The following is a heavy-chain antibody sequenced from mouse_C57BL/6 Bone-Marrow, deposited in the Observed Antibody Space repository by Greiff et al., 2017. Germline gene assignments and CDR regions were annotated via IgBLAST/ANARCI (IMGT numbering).Heavy chain of an antibody. CDR3: ARGGGGRFDY. CDR1: GYTFTSYT. CDR2: INPSSGYT. V-gene: IGHV1-4*01. J-gene: IGHJ2*01. Sequence: QVQLKESGAELARPGASVKMSCKASGYTFTSYTMHWVKQRPGQGLEWIGYINPSSGYTKYNQKFKDKAALTADKSSSTAYMQLSSLTAEDSAAYYCARGGGGRFDYWGQGTTLTVSS.